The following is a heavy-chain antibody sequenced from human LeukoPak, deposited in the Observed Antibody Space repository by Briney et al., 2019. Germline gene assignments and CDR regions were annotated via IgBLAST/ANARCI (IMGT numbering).Heavy chain of an antibody. V-gene: IGHV4-59*08. CDR1: GGSISSYY. J-gene: IGHJ6*02. CDR3: ARATPYYYGMDV. Sequence: SETLSLTCAVSGGSISSYYWSWIRQPPGKGLEWIGYIYYSGSTNYNPSLKSRVTISVDTSKNQFSLKLSSVTAADTAVYYCARATPYYYGMDVWGQGTTVTVSS. CDR2: IYYSGST. D-gene: IGHD5-12*01.